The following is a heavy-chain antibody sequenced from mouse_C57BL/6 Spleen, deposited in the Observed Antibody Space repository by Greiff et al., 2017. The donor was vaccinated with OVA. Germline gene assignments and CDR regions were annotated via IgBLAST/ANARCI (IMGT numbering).Heavy chain of an antibody. V-gene: IGHV1-26*01. D-gene: IGHD4-1*01. CDR3: ARSDNWEVNY. J-gene: IGHJ2*01. Sequence: VQLQQSGPELVKPGASVKISCKASGYTFTDYYMNWVKQSHGKSLEWIGDINPNNGGTSYNQKFKGKATLTVDKSSSTAYMELRSLTSEDSADYYWARSDNWEVNYWGQGTTLTVSS. CDR2: INPNNGGT. CDR1: GYTFTDYY.